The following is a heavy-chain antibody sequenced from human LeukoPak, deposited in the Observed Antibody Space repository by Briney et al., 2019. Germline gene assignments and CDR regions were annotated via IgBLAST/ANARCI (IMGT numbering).Heavy chain of an antibody. J-gene: IGHJ6*03. Sequence: SETLSLTCAVYGGSFSGYYWSWIRQPPGKGLEWIGEINHSGSTNYDPSLKSRVTISVDRSKNQFSLKLTSVTAADTAVYYCARVIIAAAGVYYMDVWGKGTTVTVSS. V-gene: IGHV4-34*01. D-gene: IGHD6-13*01. CDR1: GGSFSGYY. CDR2: INHSGST. CDR3: ARVIIAAAGVYYMDV.